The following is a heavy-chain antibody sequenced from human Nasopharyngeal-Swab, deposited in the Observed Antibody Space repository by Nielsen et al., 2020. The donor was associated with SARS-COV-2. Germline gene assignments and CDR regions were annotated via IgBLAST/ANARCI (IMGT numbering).Heavy chain of an antibody. J-gene: IGHJ4*02. CDR3: AKPRWSSSWYYFDY. CDR1: GFTFSSYW. Sequence: GESLKISCAASGFTFSSYWMSWVRQAPGKGLEWVANIKQDGSEKYYVDSVKGRFTISRDNAKNSLYLQMNSLRAEDTAVYYCAKPRWSSSWYYFDYWGQGTLVTVSS. CDR2: IKQDGSEK. D-gene: IGHD6-13*01. V-gene: IGHV3-7*03.